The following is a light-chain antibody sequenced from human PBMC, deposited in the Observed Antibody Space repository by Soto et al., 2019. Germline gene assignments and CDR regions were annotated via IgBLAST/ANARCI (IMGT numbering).Light chain of an antibody. Sequence: QSALTQPASVSGSPGQSITISCTGTSSDVGTYNYVSWYQQHPCKAPKLMIYDVSSRPSGVSNRFSGSKSGNTASLTISGLQAEYDADYYGSSYTSSSTVVFGGGTKLTVL. J-gene: IGLJ2*01. CDR3: SSYTSSSTVV. V-gene: IGLV2-14*01. CDR2: DVS. CDR1: SSDVGTYNY.